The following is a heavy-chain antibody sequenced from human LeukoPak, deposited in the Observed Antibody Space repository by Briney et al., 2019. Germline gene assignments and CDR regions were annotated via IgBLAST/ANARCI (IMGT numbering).Heavy chain of an antibody. CDR2: MWYDGSEE. CDR3: AKDLTTGTLSFDS. Sequence: PGRSLRLSCAASGFIFSTYGMHWVRQAPGKGLEWVAVMWYDGSEEYYADSVKGRFTISRDNSKNTVYLHMNSLRAEDTALYYCAKDLTTGTLSFDSWGQGTLVTVSS. CDR1: GFIFSTYG. V-gene: IGHV3-33*06. J-gene: IGHJ4*02. D-gene: IGHD1-1*01.